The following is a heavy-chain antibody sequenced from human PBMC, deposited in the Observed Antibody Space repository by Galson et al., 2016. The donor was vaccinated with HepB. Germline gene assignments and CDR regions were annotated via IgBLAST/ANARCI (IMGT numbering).Heavy chain of an antibody. D-gene: IGHD1-26*01. CDR1: GFTFSTYA. CDR3: ARDQWASGMDV. CDR2: ISHDGSNQ. V-gene: IGHV3-30-3*01. J-gene: IGHJ6*02. Sequence: SLRLSCAVSGFTFSTYAMHWVRPSPGKWLEWVAVISHDGSNQFYADSVQGRFTISRDSSQNALFLQTNSLRAEDTAIFYGARDQWASGMDVWGQGTTVTVS.